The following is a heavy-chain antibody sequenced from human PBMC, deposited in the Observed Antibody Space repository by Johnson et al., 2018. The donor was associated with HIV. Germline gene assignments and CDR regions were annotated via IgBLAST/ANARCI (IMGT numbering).Heavy chain of an antibody. D-gene: IGHD3-10*01. CDR2: IYSGGST. Sequence: VQLVESGGGLVQPGGSLRLSCAASGFTVSNNYMTWVRQAPGKGLEWVSLIYSGGSTYYADSVKGRFTISRDNSKNTLYLQMNSLRAEDTAVYYCARGLGLDAFDIWGQGTMVTVSS. CDR3: ARGLGLDAFDI. J-gene: IGHJ3*02. V-gene: IGHV3-66*01. CDR1: GFTVSNNY.